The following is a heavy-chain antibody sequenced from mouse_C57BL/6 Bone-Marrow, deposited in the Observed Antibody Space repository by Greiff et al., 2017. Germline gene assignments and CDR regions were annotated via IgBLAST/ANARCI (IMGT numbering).Heavy chain of an antibody. V-gene: IGHV1-64*01. J-gene: IGHJ2*01. CDR1: GYTFTSYW. Sequence: QVQLQQPGAELVKPGASVKLSCKASGYTFTSYWMHWVKQRPGQGLEWIGMIHPNSGSTNYNEKFKGKATLTVDKSSSTAYMQLSRLTSEDSAFYYCAFALDYWGQGTTLTVSS. CDR3: AFALDY. CDR2: IHPNSGST.